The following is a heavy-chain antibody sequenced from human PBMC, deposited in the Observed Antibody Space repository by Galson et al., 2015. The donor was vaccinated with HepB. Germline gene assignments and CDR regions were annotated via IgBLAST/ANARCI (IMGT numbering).Heavy chain of an antibody. J-gene: IGHJ4*02. Sequence: SLRLSCAASGFTFRSYWMSWVRQAPGKGLEWVANIKQDGIEKYYVDSVKGRFTISRDNAKNSLYLQMNNLRAEDTAVYYCARDLYASGSYGDWGQGTLVTVSS. CDR1: GFTFRSYW. D-gene: IGHD3-10*01. V-gene: IGHV3-7*01. CDR2: IKQDGIEK. CDR3: ARDLYASGSYGD.